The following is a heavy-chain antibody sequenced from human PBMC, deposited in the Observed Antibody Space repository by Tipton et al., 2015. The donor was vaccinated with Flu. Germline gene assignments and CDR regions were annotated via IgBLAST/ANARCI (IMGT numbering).Heavy chain of an antibody. V-gene: IGHV5-51*01. J-gene: IGHJ4*02. D-gene: IGHD1-26*01. CDR2: IYPGDSDT. CDR3: ARHKEWELLSAGY. CDR1: GYSFTSYW. Sequence: VQLVQSGAEVKKPGESLKISCKGSGYSFTSYWIGWVRQMPGKGLEWMGIIYPGDSDTRYSPSFQGQVTISADKSISTAYLQWSGRKASDTAMYFCARHKEWELLSAGYWGQGTLVTVSS.